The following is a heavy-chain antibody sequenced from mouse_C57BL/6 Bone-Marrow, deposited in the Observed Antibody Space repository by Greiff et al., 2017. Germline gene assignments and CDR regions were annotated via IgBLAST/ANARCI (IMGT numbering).Heavy chain of an antibody. CDR2: IYPRDGST. V-gene: IGHV1-85*01. J-gene: IGHJ1*03. CDR3: ARDYGSSYWYFDV. CDR1: GYTFTSYD. D-gene: IGHD1-1*01. Sequence: QVQLQQSGPELVKPGASVKLSCKASGYTFTSYDINWVKQRPGQGLEWIGWIYPRDGSTKYNEKFKGKATLTVDTSSSTAYMELHSLNSEDSAVYFCARDYGSSYWYFDVWGTGTTVTVSS.